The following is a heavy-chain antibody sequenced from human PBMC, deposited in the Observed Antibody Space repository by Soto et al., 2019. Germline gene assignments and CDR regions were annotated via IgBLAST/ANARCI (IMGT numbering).Heavy chain of an antibody. V-gene: IGHV4-39*01. CDR1: GGSISSSRSY. CDR3: ARRGLVGATTFDY. D-gene: IGHD1-26*01. Sequence: QLQLQESGPGLVKPSETLSLTCTVSGGSISSSRSYWGWIRQPPGKGLGCIGSIYYSGSTYYSPSLKSRVTISVDTSKNQFSLKLSSVTAADTAVYYCARRGLVGATTFDYWGQGTLVTVSS. J-gene: IGHJ4*02. CDR2: IYYSGST.